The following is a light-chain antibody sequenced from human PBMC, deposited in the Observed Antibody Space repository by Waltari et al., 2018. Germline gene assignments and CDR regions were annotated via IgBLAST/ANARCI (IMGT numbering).Light chain of an antibody. Sequence: QSVLTQPPSASGTPGQRVTISCSGISSNIGHNYVFWYQQLPGKAPKLLIYRNDHRPSGVPDRFAASKSVTSASLAIGGLRSEDEAIYHCAAWDNSLGRWVFGEGTKLTVL. CDR1: SSNIGHNY. J-gene: IGLJ3*02. CDR3: AAWDNSLGRWV. CDR2: RND. V-gene: IGLV1-47*01.